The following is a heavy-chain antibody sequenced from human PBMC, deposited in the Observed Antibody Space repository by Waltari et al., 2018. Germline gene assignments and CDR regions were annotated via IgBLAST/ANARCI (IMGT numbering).Heavy chain of an antibody. CDR1: GGSISSGSYY. V-gene: IGHV4-61*02. Sequence: QVQLQESGPGLVKPSQTLSLTCTVSGGSISSGSYYWSWIRQPAGKGLEWIGRIYTSGSTNYNPSLKCRVTISVDTSKNQFSLKLSSVTAADTAVYYCAWHEGGYYMDVWGKGTTVTVSS. CDR2: IYTSGST. J-gene: IGHJ6*03. CDR3: AWHEGGYYMDV.